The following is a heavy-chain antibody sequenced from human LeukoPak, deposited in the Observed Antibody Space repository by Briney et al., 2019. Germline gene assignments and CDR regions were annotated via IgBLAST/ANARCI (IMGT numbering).Heavy chain of an antibody. CDR2: IYYTGST. CDR3: ARAPMVRGVTLTYYFDY. D-gene: IGHD3-10*01. J-gene: IGHJ4*02. V-gene: IGHV4-39*07. CDR1: GGSISSSDYD. Sequence: SETLSLTCSVSGGSISSSDYDWGWIRQPPGKGLDWLANIYYTGSTYYNPSLKSRVTISVDTSKNQFSLKLSSVTAADTAVYYCARAPMVRGVTLTYYFDYWGQGTLVTVSS.